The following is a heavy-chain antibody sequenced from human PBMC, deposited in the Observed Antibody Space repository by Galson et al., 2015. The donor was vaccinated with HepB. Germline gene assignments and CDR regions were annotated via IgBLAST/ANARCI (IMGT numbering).Heavy chain of an antibody. CDR1: GGTFSSYA. V-gene: IGHV1-69*13. D-gene: IGHD3-22*01. CDR3: AGPSRSGDYYDSSGYYGQPNWYFDL. CDR2: IIPIFGTA. J-gene: IGHJ2*01. Sequence: SVKVSCKASGGTFSSYAISWVRQAPGQGLEWMGGIIPIFGTANYAQKFQGRVTITADESTSTAYMELSSLRSEDTAVYYCAGPSRSGDYYDSSGYYGQPNWYFDLWGRGTLVTVSS.